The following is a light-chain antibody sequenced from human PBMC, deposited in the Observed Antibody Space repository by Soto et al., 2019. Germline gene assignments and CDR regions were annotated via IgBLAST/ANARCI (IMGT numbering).Light chain of an antibody. V-gene: IGLV1-44*01. CDR2: YSN. Sequence: QSVLTQPPSASGTPGQTVTISCSGSSSNIGSNSVNWYQHLPGTAPTLLIFYSNQRPSGVPDRFSGSRSGTSASLAITRLQSEDEDDDYCASWDDSLKGNYVFGAGTKLTVL. CDR1: SSNIGSNS. J-gene: IGLJ1*01. CDR3: ASWDDSLKGNYV.